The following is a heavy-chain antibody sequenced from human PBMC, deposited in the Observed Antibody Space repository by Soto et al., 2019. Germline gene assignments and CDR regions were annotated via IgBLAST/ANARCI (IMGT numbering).Heavy chain of an antibody. CDR3: AKGPAIAFLNWFDP. J-gene: IGHJ5*02. Sequence: GGSLRLSCEASGFTFSTYAMSWVRQVPGKGLEWVSSLSATGGTTYYGDSVKGRFTISRDNSKDTLYLQMNSLRIEDTAIYYCAKGPAIAFLNWFDPWGQGTLVTVS. CDR2: LSATGGTT. CDR1: GFTFSTYA. D-gene: IGHD3-16*01. V-gene: IGHV3-23*01.